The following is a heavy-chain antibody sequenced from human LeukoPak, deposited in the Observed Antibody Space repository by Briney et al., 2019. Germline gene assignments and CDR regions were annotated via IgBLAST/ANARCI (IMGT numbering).Heavy chain of an antibody. J-gene: IGHJ4*02. D-gene: IGHD2-2*01. CDR2: ISSNGGST. CDR3: VKERDAYYDY. CDR1: GFTFSNYP. Sequence: GGSLRLSCSASGFTFSNYPMHWVRQAPGKGLEYASAISSNGGSTYNADSVKGRFIISRDNSKNTLYLQMGSLRAEDTAVYYCVKERDAYYDYWGQGTLVTVSS. V-gene: IGHV3-64D*06.